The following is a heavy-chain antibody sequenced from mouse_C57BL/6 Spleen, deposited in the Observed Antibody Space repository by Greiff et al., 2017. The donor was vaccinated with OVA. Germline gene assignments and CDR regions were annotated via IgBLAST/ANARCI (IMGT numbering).Heavy chain of an antibody. D-gene: IGHD2-4*01. Sequence: EVQRVESGPELVKPGASVKISCKASGYSFTDYNMNWVKQSNGKSLEWIGVINPNYGTTSYNQKFKGKATLTVDQSSSTAYMQLNSLTSEDAAVYYGARDGYDYGSLLAYWGQGTLVTVSA. CDR1: GYSFTDYN. CDR3: ARDGYDYGSLLAY. CDR2: INPNYGTT. J-gene: IGHJ3*01. V-gene: IGHV1-39*01.